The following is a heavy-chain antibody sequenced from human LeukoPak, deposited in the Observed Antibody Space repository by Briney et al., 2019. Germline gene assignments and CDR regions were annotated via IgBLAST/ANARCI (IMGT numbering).Heavy chain of an antibody. Sequence: GSLRLSCAASGFPFSRFAMRWVRQAPGKGLEWVSAISGSGSDTYYADSVEGRFTVSRDNSKNTLYLQMNSLRAKDTALYYCAKDRYGDYSFESWGQGTLVTVSS. D-gene: IGHD4-17*01. CDR3: AKDRYGDYSFES. CDR2: ISGSGSDT. J-gene: IGHJ4*02. V-gene: IGHV3-23*01. CDR1: GFPFSRFA.